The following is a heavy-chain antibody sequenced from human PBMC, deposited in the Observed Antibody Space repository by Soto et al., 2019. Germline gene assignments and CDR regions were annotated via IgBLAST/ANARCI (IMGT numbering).Heavy chain of an antibody. CDR3: ASLNFDILTGYYAFDL. V-gene: IGHV4-59*08. CDR2: ISYSGST. Sequence: QVHLQESGPGLVKPSETLSLTCTVSGGSTSGYYWSWIRQSPEKGLEYIGYISYSGSTNYNPSLKSRVTTSLDTSKNQFSLKLSSVTAADTAIYYCASLNFDILTGYYAFDLWGQGTMVTVSS. CDR1: GGSTSGYY. D-gene: IGHD3-9*01. J-gene: IGHJ3*01.